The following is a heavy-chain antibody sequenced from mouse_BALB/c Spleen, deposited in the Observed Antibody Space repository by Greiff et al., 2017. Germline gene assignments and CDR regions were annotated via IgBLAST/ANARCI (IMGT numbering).Heavy chain of an antibody. V-gene: IGHV2-9*02. D-gene: IGHD2-3*01. CDR1: GFSLTSYG. J-gene: IGHJ3*01. CDR3: ARDRGYLFAY. CDR2: IWAGGST. Sequence: VQLQESGPGLVAPSQSLSITCTVSGFSLTSYGVHWVRQPPGKGLEWLGVIWAGGSTNYNSALMSRLSISKDNSKSQVFLKMNSLQTDDTVMYYCARDRGYLFAYWGQGTLVTVSA.